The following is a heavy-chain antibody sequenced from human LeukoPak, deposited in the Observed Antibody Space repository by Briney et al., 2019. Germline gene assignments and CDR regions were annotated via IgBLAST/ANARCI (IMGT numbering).Heavy chain of an antibody. CDR2: IYYTGST. J-gene: IGHJ4*02. CDR1: GGSISSYY. D-gene: IGHD6-19*01. V-gene: IGHV4-59*01. CDR3: ARAFSSGWYPYSIGGLWFDY. Sequence: AETLSLTCTVSGGSISSYYWSWIRQPPGKGLEWMGYIYYTGSTNYNPSLESRVTISVDTSKNQFSLKLSSVTAADPAVYYCARAFSSGWYPYSIGGLWFDYWGQGTLVTVSS.